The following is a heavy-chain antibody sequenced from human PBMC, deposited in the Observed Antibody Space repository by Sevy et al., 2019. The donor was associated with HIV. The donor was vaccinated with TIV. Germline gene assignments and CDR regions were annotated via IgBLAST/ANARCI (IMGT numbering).Heavy chain of an antibody. CDR1: GFTFSNAW. Sequence: GGYLRLSCAASGFTFSNAWMSWVRQAPGKGLEWVGRIKSKTDGGTTDYAAPVKGRFTISRGDSKNTLYLQMNSLKTEDTAVYYCTTLEVVITGGVDYWGQGTLVTVSS. CDR2: IKSKTDGGTT. D-gene: IGHD3-22*01. J-gene: IGHJ4*02. CDR3: TTLEVVITGGVDY. V-gene: IGHV3-15*01.